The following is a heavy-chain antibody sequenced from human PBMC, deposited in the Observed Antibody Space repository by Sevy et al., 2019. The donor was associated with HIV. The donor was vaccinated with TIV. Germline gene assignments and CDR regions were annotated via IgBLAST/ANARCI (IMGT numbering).Heavy chain of an antibody. V-gene: IGHV3-20*04. Sequence: GGSLRLSCAASGFSFDDYGMNWVRQVPGMGLEWVSGINWNGGSTGYADSVKGRFAISRDNAEKSLFLQMYSLGAEDTALYYCARAARRYNDAYGTSDYWGQGTLVTVSS. CDR3: ARAARRYNDAYGTSDY. D-gene: IGHD5-18*01. J-gene: IGHJ4*02. CDR1: GFSFDDYG. CDR2: INWNGGST.